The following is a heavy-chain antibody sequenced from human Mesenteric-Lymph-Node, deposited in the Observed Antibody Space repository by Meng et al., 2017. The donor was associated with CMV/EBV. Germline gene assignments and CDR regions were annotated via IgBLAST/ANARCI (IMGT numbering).Heavy chain of an antibody. CDR2: INHSGST. CDR1: GGSFSGYY. Sequence: SETLSLTCRVYGGSFSGYYWNWIRQPPGKGLEWIGEINHSGSTNYNPSLKSRVTVSVDTSKSQFSLKVSSVTAAATAVYYCARGGGDIMSSSWSRGYFGYWGQGTLVTVSS. CDR3: ARGGGDIMSSSWSRGYFGY. V-gene: IGHV4-34*01. D-gene: IGHD6-13*01. J-gene: IGHJ4*02.